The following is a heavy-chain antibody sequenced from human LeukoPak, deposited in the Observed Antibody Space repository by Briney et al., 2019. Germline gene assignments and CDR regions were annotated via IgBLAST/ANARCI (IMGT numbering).Heavy chain of an antibody. J-gene: IGHJ4*02. CDR2: ISETGGTR. V-gene: IGHV3-23*01. CDR1: GFTFSNYA. Sequence: GGSLRLSCVVSGFTFSNYALSWVRQAPGKGLEWVSAISETGGTRNYVDSVKGRFTISRDTSKNTLYLQMSSLRAEDTAVYYCANGWYLDFGDYWGQGTLVTVSS. D-gene: IGHD6-19*01. CDR3: ANGWYLDFGDY.